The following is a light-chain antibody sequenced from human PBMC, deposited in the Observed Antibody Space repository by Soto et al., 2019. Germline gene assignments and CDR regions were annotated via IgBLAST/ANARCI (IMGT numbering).Light chain of an antibody. CDR1: SSNIGAGYD. CDR3: QSYDSSLSGPV. CDR2: GNN. Sequence: QSVLTQPPSVSGAPGQRVTISCTGSSSNIGAGYDVHWYQQLPGKAPKLLIYGNNNRPSGVPDRFSGSKSGPSASLAITGLQAEDEADYYCQSYDSSLSGPVFGGGTKLTVL. V-gene: IGLV1-40*01. J-gene: IGLJ2*01.